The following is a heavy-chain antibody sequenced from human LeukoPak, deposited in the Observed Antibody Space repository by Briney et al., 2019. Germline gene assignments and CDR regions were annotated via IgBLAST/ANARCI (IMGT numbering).Heavy chain of an antibody. V-gene: IGHV3-21*01. CDR2: ISASGTDT. D-gene: IGHD2-2*01. J-gene: IGHJ4*02. CDR3: ARLPAYCSSTSCYYDY. Sequence: GGSLRLSCAASGFTFSSRGVSWVRQAPGKGLDWVSSISASGTDTFYADSVKGRFTISRDNAKNSLFLQMNSLRAEDTAVYYCARLPAYCSSTSCYYDYWGQGTLVTVSS. CDR1: GFTFSSRG.